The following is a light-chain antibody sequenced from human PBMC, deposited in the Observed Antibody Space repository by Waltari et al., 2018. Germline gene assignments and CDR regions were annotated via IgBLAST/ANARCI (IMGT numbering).Light chain of an antibody. CDR1: SGSASTNYY. J-gene: IGLJ3*02. CDR2: NTN. Sequence: QTVVTQEPSFSVSPGGTVTLTCGLTSGSASTNYYPSWYQQTPGQAPRALIYNTNSRSSGVPDRFSGSILGNKAALTITGAQADDESDYYCVLYLGSDTWVFGGGTKLTVL. CDR3: VLYLGSDTWV. V-gene: IGLV8-61*01.